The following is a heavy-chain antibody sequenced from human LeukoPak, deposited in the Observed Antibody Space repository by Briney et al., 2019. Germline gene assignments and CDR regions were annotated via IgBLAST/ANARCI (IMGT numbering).Heavy chain of an antibody. CDR1: GFTFSSHS. CDR2: IKQDGSEK. D-gene: IGHD2-15*01. Sequence: GGSLRLSCAASGFTFSSHSMNWVRQAPGKGLEWVANIKQDGSEKYYVDSVKGRFTISRDNAKNSLYLQMNGLRAEDTAVYYCARDWLDGGFDAFDIWGQGTMVTVSS. V-gene: IGHV3-7*01. CDR3: ARDWLDGGFDAFDI. J-gene: IGHJ3*02.